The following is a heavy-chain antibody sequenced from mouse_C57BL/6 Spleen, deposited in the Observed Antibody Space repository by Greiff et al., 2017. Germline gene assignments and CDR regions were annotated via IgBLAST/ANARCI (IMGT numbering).Heavy chain of an antibody. V-gene: IGHV2-2*01. CDR3: ARNPYYDYDYYAMDY. CDR2: IWSGGST. J-gene: IGHJ4*01. D-gene: IGHD2-4*01. Sequence: VKLQESGPGLVQPSQSLSITCTVSGFSLTSYGVHWVRQSPGKGLEWLGVIWSGGSTDYNAAFISRLSISKDNSKSQVFFKMNSLQADDTAIYYCARNPYYDYDYYAMDYWGQGTSVTVSS. CDR1: GFSLTSYG.